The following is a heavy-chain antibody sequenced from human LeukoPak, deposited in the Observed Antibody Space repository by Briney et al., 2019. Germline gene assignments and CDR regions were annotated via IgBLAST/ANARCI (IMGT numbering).Heavy chain of an antibody. V-gene: IGHV3-48*01. CDR3: ARTGLGIYSFDY. D-gene: IGHD3/OR15-3a*01. CDR1: GFTFSSYS. CDR2: IRGSGSDI. J-gene: IGHJ4*02. Sequence: GGSLRLSCAVSGFTFSSYSLNWVRQAPGKGLEWVSYIRGSGSDINYADSVKGRFIISRDNAKNSLYLQMNSLRAEDTAVYYCARTGLGIYSFDYWGQGTLVTVSS.